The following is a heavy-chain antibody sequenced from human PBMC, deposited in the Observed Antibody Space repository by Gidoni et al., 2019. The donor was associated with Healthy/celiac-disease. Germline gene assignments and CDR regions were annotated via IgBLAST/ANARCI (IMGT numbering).Heavy chain of an antibody. J-gene: IGHJ4*02. CDR1: GGSISSGGYY. D-gene: IGHD2-15*01. Sequence: QVQLQESGPGLVKPSQTLSLTCTVSGGSISSGGYYWSWIRQHPGKGLEWIGYIYYSGSTYDNPSLKSRVTISVDTSKNQFSLKLSSVTAADTAVYYCARAHQGDIVVVVAVYFDYWGQGTLVTVSS. V-gene: IGHV4-31*03. CDR2: IYYSGST. CDR3: ARAHQGDIVVVVAVYFDY.